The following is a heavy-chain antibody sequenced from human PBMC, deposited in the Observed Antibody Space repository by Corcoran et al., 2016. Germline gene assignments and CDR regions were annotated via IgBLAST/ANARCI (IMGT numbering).Heavy chain of an antibody. Sequence: EVQLVESGGGLVQPGGSLRLSCAASGFTFVGHWMTWVRQAPGKGLEWVANLKEDGSEKYYVDSVRGRFTISRDNAKNSLFLQMNSLRAEERAVYYGAREWAVAGRTYFDCWGQGTLVTVSS. J-gene: IGHJ4*02. V-gene: IGHV3-7*03. CDR2: LKEDGSEK. CDR3: AREWAVAGRTYFDC. CDR1: GFTFVGHW. D-gene: IGHD1-1*01.